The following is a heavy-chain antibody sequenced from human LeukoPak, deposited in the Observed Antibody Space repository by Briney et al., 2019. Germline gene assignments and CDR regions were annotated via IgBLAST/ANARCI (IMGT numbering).Heavy chain of an antibody. CDR2: ISSSSTYI. J-gene: IGHJ2*01. V-gene: IGHV3-21*01. CDR3: ARDRDSRWDFDL. CDR1: GFTVSYYS. Sequence: PGGSLRLSCATSGFTVSYYSMNWVRQAPGKGLEWVSSISSSSTYIFYADSVKGRFTLSRDNAKNSLYLQMNSLRADDTAVYYCARDRDSRWDFDLWGRGTLVTVSS. D-gene: IGHD3-22*01.